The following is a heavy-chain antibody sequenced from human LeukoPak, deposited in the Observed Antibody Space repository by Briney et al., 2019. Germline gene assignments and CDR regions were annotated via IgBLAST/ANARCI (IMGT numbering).Heavy chain of an antibody. J-gene: IGHJ4*02. CDR3: ARNSLFGDKDYYFDC. Sequence: GGSLRLSCAASGFTFSSYSMNWVRQAPGEGLEWISYISSSGSTINYADSVKGRLTISRENSKNILYLQMNSLRAEDTAVYFCARNSLFGDKDYYFDCWGQGTLVTVSS. D-gene: IGHD4-17*01. CDR1: GFTFSSYS. V-gene: IGHV3-48*01. CDR2: ISSSGSTI.